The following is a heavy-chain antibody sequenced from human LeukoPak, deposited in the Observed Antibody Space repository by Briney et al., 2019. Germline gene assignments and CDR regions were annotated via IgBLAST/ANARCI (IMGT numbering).Heavy chain of an antibody. V-gene: IGHV4-59*08. J-gene: IGHJ4*02. CDR3: AKLTGKVTTGDY. CDR1: GASINSYY. Sequence: PSETLSLTCAVSGASINSYYYSWIRQPPGKGLEWIGYISYSGSTTYNPSHKSRVTISIDTSKNQVSLKLTSVTAADTAVYHCAKLTGKVTTGDYWGRGTLVTVSS. D-gene: IGHD2-21*02. CDR2: ISYSGST.